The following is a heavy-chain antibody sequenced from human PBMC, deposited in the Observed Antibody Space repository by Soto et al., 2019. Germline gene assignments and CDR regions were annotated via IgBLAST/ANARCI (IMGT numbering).Heavy chain of an antibody. Sequence: QVQLQESGPGLVKPSETLSLTCTVSGGSVSSGSYYWSWIRQPPGKGLEWIGYIYYSGSTNYNPSLKAGAPISVDTPKTQSSLRVSSVPAADPAVYSCAGVGPARYFDSGGRGTLVPFSS. CDR1: GGSVSSGSYY. CDR3: AGVGPARYFDS. J-gene: IGHJ4*02. D-gene: IGHD3-3*01. V-gene: IGHV4-61*01. CDR2: IYYSGST.